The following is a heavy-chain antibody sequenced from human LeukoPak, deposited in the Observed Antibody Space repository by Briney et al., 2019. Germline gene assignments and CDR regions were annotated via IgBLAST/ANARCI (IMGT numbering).Heavy chain of an antibody. Sequence: GRSLRLSCAASGFSFSYYGMHWVRQAPGQGLEWVAAISHDGSDTFYGESVKGRFTISRDNSKNTVYLQMNSLRVDDTAVYYCARVKVGITYWFDPWGQGTLVTVSS. J-gene: IGHJ5*02. CDR1: GFSFSYYG. D-gene: IGHD1-26*01. V-gene: IGHV3-30*03. CDR2: ISHDGSDT. CDR3: ARVKVGITYWFDP.